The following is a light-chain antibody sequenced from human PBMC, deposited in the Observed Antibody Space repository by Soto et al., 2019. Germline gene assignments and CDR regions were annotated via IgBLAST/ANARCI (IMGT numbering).Light chain of an antibody. CDR1: QSVSSN. CDR3: QQYNNWVT. CDR2: GAS. V-gene: IGKV3-15*01. J-gene: IGKJ4*01. Sequence: IVMTQSPATLSVSPGERATLSCRASQSVSSNLAWYQQKPGQAPRLLIYGASTRATGIPARFSGSGSGTEFTLTISSLQSEDFAVYYCQQYNNWVTFGGGTKVDI.